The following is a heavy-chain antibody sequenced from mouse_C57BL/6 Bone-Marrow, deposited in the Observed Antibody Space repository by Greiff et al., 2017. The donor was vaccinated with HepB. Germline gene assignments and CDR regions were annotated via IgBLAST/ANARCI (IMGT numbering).Heavy chain of an antibody. D-gene: IGHD3-2*02. J-gene: IGHJ3*01. CDR3: ARSGTAHASAWFAY. V-gene: IGHV1-54*01. Sequence: QVQLQQSGAELVRPGTSVKVSCKASGYAFTNYLIEWVKQRPGQGLEWIGVINPGSGGTKYNEKFKGKATLTADKSSSTAYMQLSSLTSDVSAVYFCARSGTAHASAWFAYWGQGTLVTVSA. CDR2: INPGSGGT. CDR1: GYAFTNYL.